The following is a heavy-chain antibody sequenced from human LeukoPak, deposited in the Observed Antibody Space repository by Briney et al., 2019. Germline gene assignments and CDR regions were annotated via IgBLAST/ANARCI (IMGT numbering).Heavy chain of an antibody. Sequence: SETLSLTCIVSGGSINRGGYSWSWIRQRPGKGLEWIGYISHGGNTHYNPSLKSRVSIIVDTSKNQFSLRLSSMTAADTAMYYCARLGYSTSWNTLGYWGQGTLITVSS. CDR3: ARLGYSTSWNTLGY. V-gene: IGHV4-31*03. D-gene: IGHD6-13*01. CDR1: GGSINRGGYS. J-gene: IGHJ4*02. CDR2: ISHGGNT.